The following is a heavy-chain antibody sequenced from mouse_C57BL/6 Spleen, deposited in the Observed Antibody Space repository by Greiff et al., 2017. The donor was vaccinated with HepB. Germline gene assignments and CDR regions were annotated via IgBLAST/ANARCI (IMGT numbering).Heavy chain of an antibody. V-gene: IGHV1-80*01. CDR2: IYPGDGDT. J-gene: IGHJ4*01. D-gene: IGHD2-2*01. Sequence: LLESGAELVKPGASVKISCKASGYAFSSYWMNWVKQRPGKGLEWIGQIYPGDGDTNYNGKFKGKATLTADKSSSTAYMQLSSLTSEDSAVYFCARDGYDGGYAMDYWGQGTSVTVSS. CDR3: ARDGYDGGYAMDY. CDR1: GYAFSSYW.